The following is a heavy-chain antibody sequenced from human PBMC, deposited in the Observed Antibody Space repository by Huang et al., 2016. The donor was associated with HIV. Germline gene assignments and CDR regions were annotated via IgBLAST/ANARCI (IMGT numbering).Heavy chain of an antibody. CDR3: ARYRLTGTFLDS. J-gene: IGHJ4*02. CDR2: INTKTGKP. CDR1: GYTFTTYS. D-gene: IGHD3-9*01. Sequence: QVQLVQSGSELRKPGASVKVSCKASGYTFTTYSLIWVRQAPGQGLEWMGWINTKTGKPTYAQGFTGRFVFSLDTTVNTAYLQISILKTDDTAKYFCARYRLTGTFLDSWGQGTQVTVSS. V-gene: IGHV7-4-1*02.